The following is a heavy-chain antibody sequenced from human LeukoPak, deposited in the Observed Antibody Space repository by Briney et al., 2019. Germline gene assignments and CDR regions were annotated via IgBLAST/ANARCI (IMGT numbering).Heavy chain of an antibody. Sequence: KSSETLSLTCTVSGGSISSSSYYWGWIRQPPGKGLEWIGSIYYSGSTYYNPSLKSRVTISVDTSKNQFSLKLSSVTAADTAVYYRARQRSSWYSFWDYWGQGTLVTVSS. V-gene: IGHV4-39*01. D-gene: IGHD6-13*01. CDR2: IYYSGST. J-gene: IGHJ4*02. CDR1: GGSISSSSYY. CDR3: ARQRSSWYSFWDY.